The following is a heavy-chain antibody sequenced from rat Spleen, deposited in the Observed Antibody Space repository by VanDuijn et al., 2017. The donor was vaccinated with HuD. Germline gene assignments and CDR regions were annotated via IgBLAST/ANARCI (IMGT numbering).Heavy chain of an antibody. CDR3: TRGYDYTLDA. J-gene: IGHJ4*01. V-gene: IGHV5-7*01. Sequence: EVQLVESGGASVQPGGSMRLSCAASGFTFSDYNMAWVRQAPKKGLEWVATIIYDGTRTHYRDSVKGRFTISRDNARSTLYLQMDSLRSEDTATYYCTRGYDYTLDAWGQGTSVTVSS. CDR2: IIYDGTRT. CDR1: GFTFSDYN. D-gene: IGHD1-7*01.